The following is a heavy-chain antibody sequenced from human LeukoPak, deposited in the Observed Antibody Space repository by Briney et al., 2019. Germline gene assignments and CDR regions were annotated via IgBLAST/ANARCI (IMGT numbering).Heavy chain of an antibody. D-gene: IGHD5-18*01. V-gene: IGHV3-48*03. CDR1: GFTVSSNY. CDR2: ISSSGSTI. Sequence: GGSLRLSCAASGFTVSSNYMNWVRQAPGKGLEWVSYISSSGSTIYYADSVKGRFTISRDNAKNSLYLQMNSLRAEDTAVYYCARVGGYSYGYRGGFDYWGQGTLVTVSS. J-gene: IGHJ4*02. CDR3: ARVGGYSYGYRGGFDY.